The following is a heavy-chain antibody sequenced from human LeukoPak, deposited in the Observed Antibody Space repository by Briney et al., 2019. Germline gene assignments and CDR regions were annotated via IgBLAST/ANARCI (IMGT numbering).Heavy chain of an antibody. CDR3: AKDRYYYDSSGFF. V-gene: IGHV3-48*03. CDR1: GFTFSSYE. CDR2: ISSSGSTI. J-gene: IGHJ3*01. D-gene: IGHD3-22*01. Sequence: GGSLRLSCAASGFTFSSYEMNWVRQAPGKGLEWVSYISSSGSTIYYADSVKGRFTISRDNAKNSLYLQMNSLRAEDTAVYYCAKDRYYYDSSGFFWGQGTMVTVSS.